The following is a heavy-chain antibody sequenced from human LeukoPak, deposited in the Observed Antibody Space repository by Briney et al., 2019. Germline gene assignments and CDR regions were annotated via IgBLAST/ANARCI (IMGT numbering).Heavy chain of an antibody. CDR2: IYYSGST. J-gene: IGHJ6*02. D-gene: IGHD6-19*01. CDR3: AREGVAGWGLYGMDV. Sequence: PSETLSLTCAVSGGSISSSNWWSWIRQHPGKGLEWIGYIYYSGSTYYNPSLQSRVTISVDTSKNQFSLKLSSVTAADTAVYYCAREGVAGWGLYGMDVWGQGTTVTVSS. V-gene: IGHV4-31*11. CDR1: GGSISSSNW.